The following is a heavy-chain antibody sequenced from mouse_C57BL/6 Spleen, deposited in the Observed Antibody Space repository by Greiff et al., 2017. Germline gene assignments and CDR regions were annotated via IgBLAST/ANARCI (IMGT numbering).Heavy chain of an antibody. CDR2: INYDGSST. CDR3: ARGGTYYPHWYFDV. Sequence: DVQLVESEGGLVQPGSSMKLSCTASGFTFSDYYMAWVRQVPEKGLEWVANINYDGSSTYYLDSLKSRFIISRDNAKNILYLQMSSLKSEDTATYYCARGGTYYPHWYFDVWGTGTTVTVSS. J-gene: IGHJ1*03. CDR1: GFTFSDYY. V-gene: IGHV5-16*01. D-gene: IGHD1-1*02.